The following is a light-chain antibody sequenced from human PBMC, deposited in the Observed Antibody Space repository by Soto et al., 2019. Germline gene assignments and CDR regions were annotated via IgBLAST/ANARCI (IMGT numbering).Light chain of an antibody. CDR3: SSYTRSNNNV. CDR2: AVS. V-gene: IGLV2-14*01. Sequence: QSVRTQPASVSWSPGHSITISCTGTSGDIGSYNYVSWFQHHPGKAPKLILFAVSDRPSGVSNRFSGSRSGNTASLTISGLQPEEQAIYYCSSYTRSNNNVFGTGTKVTV. CDR1: SGDIGSYNY. J-gene: IGLJ1*01.